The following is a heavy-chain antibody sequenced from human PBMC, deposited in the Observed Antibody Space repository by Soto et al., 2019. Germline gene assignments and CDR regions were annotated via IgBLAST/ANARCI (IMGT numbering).Heavy chain of an antibody. V-gene: IGHV5-51*01. CDR1: EGIFIGFG. CDR3: ARPREAGKYYYGVDV. D-gene: IGHD6-19*01. J-gene: IGHJ6*02. Sequence: GLLMTISCKGAEGIFIGFGSGWVRKMPRKGLEWMGIIYPGGSDTRYSPSFQGQVTISADKSISTAYLQWSSLKASDTAMYYCARPREAGKYYYGVDVWGQGTTVTVSS. CDR2: IYPGGSDT.